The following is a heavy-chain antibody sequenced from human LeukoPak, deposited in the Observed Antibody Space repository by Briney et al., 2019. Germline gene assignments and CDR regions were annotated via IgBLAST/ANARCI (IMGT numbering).Heavy chain of an antibody. CDR2: ISGSGRST. V-gene: IGHV3-23*01. Sequence: GGSLRLSCAASGFTFSNYAMTWVRQAPGKGLEWVSTISGSGRSTYYADSVKGRFTISRDNSKNTLYVQMNSLRAEDTAICYCAKDQHFQDDAFDIWGQGTMVTVSS. CDR1: GFTFSNYA. J-gene: IGHJ3*02. D-gene: IGHD2/OR15-2a*01. CDR3: AKDQHFQDDAFDI.